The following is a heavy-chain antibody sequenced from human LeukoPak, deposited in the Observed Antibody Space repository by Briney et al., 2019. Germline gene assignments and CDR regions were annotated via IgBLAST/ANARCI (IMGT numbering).Heavy chain of an antibody. CDR2: ISSNGAST. J-gene: IGHJ4*02. CDR1: GFTFSSSA. D-gene: IGHD4-17*01. CDR3: ATYDYGDYNY. V-gene: IGHV3-23*01. Sequence: PGGSLRLSCVVSGFTFSSSAMSWVRQAPGKGLEWVSLISSNGASTYYADSVKGRFTISRDNSKNTLYLQMNSLRAEDTAVYYCATYDYGDYNYWGQGTLVTVSS.